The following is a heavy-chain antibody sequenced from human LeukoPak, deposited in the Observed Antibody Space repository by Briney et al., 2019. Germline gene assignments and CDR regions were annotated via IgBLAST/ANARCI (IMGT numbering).Heavy chain of an antibody. CDR1: GGSISSGGYY. CDR3: ARHAVAGTFGRSYYYYGMDV. CDR2: IYYSGST. J-gene: IGHJ6*02. V-gene: IGHV4-31*03. D-gene: IGHD6-19*01. Sequence: SETLSLTCTVSGGSISSGGYYWSWIRQHPGKGLEWIGYIYYSGSTYYNPSLKSRVTISVDTSKNQFSLKLSSVTAADTAVYYCARHAVAGTFGRSYYYYGMDVWGQGTTVTVSS.